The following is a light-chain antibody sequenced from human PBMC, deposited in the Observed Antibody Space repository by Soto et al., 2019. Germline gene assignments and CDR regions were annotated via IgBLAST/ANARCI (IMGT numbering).Light chain of an antibody. J-gene: IGKJ5*01. CDR3: QQSYSTPIT. CDR1: QNINNY. CDR2: AAS. Sequence: DIQMTQSPSSLSASVGDRVTITCQASQNINNYLNWYQQKPGKAPKLLIYAASSLQSGVPSRFSGSGSGTDFTLTISSLQPEDFATYYCQQSYSTPITFGQGTRLEN. V-gene: IGKV1-39*01.